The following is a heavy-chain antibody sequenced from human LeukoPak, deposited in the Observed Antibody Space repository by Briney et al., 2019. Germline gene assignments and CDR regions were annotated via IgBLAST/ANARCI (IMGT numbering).Heavy chain of an antibody. V-gene: IGHV3-23*01. CDR2: ISGSGGST. J-gene: IGHJ3*02. D-gene: IGHD6-6*01. Sequence: PGGSLGLSCAASGFTFSSYAMSWVRQAPGKGLEWVSAISGSGGSTYYADSVKGRFTISRDNSKNTLYLQMNSLRAEDTAVYYCGISIAARPWRALNDAFDIWGQGTMVTVSS. CDR1: GFTFSSYA. CDR3: GISIAARPWRALNDAFDI.